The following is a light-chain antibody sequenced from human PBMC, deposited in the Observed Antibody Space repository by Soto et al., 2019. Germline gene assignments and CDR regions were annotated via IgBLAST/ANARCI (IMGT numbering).Light chain of an antibody. CDR3: QQYGSSPRT. Sequence: VLKQSPGTLSLSPGERATLSCRASQTVRNNYLAWYQQKPGQAPRLLIYDASSRATGIPDRFSGGGSGTDFTLTISRLEPEDFAVYYCQQYGSSPRTFGQGTKVDIK. J-gene: IGKJ1*01. V-gene: IGKV3-20*01. CDR1: QTVRNNY. CDR2: DAS.